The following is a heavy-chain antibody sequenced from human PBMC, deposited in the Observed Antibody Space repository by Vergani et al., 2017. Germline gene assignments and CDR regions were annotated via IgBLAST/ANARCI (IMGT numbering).Heavy chain of an antibody. D-gene: IGHD6-19*01. CDR2: IKQDGSEK. Sequence: EVQLVESGGGLVQPGGSLRLSCAASGFTFSSYWMSWVRQAPGKGLEWVANIKQDGSEKYYVDSVKGRFTISRDNAKNSLYLQMNSLRAEDTAVYYCARAQSQWLSTFGAFDIWGQGTMVTVSS. CDR1: GFTFSSYW. CDR3: ARAQSQWLSTFGAFDI. V-gene: IGHV3-7*03. J-gene: IGHJ3*02.